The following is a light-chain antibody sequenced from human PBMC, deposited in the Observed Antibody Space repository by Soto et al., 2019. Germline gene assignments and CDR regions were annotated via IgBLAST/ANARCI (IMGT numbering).Light chain of an antibody. V-gene: IGKV3-11*01. CDR1: QSVNTF. J-gene: IGKJ5*01. CDR2: DAS. CDR3: QQRSNWPPIT. Sequence: IVLTHSPASLSFSPWQRSPLSVSSSQSVNTFLAWYQQRPGQAPSLLIHDASHRAAGIPARFSGSGFGTDFTLTISSLEPEDAAVYYCQQRSNWPPITFGQGTRLEIK.